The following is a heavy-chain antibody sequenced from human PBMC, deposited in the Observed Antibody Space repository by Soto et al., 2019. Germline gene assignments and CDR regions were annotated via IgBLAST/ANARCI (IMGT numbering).Heavy chain of an antibody. Sequence: SETLSLTCAVSGGSISSGGYSWSWIRQPPGKGLEWIGYIYHSGSTYYNPSLKSRVTISVDRSKNQFSLKLSSVTAADTAVYYFVRGSAGGPDALDICGQGTLVT. J-gene: IGHJ3*02. CDR1: GGSISSGGYS. V-gene: IGHV4-30-2*01. CDR3: VRGSAGGPDALDI. D-gene: IGHD3-16*01. CDR2: IYHSGST.